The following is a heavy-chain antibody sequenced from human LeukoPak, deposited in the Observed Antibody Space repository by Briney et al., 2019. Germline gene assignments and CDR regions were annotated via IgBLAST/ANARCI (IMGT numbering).Heavy chain of an antibody. V-gene: IGHV4-4*07. CDR1: GGSISSYY. D-gene: IGHD1-26*01. CDR3: ARERSRSGSYLLDY. Sequence: SETLSLTCTVSGGSISSYYWSWIRQPAGKGLEWIGRIYTSGSTNYNHSLKSRVTMSVDTSKNQFSLKLSSVTAADTAVYYCARERSRSGSYLLDYWGQGTLVTVSS. J-gene: IGHJ4*02. CDR2: IYTSGST.